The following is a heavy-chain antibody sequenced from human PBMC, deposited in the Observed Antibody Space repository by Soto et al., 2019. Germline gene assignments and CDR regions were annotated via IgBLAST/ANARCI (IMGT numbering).Heavy chain of an antibody. CDR2: ISRRYI. V-gene: IGHV3-21*01. CDR1: TFSTYS. J-gene: IGHJ4*02. Sequence: TFSTYSMNWVRQAPGKGLEWVSSISRRYIYYADSVKGRFTLSRDNANKSLYLQMNSLRGEDTAVYYCARGADSSGYLDYFDYWGQGMLVTVSS. CDR3: ARGADSSGYLDYFDY. D-gene: IGHD3-22*01.